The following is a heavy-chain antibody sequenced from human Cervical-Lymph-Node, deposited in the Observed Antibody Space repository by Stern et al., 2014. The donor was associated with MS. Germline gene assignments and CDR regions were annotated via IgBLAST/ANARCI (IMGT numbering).Heavy chain of an antibody. V-gene: IGHV2-5*02. CDR1: GFSLSTNGVG. D-gene: IGHD1-7*01. Sequence: ESGPTLVKPTQTLTLICTFSGFSLSTNGVGVGWIRQPPGKALEWLALIYWDDDKRYSPSLKSRLTITKDTSKNQVVLTMTNMDPVDTAKYYCAHRPTTTYYFDYWGQGTLVTVSS. CDR2: IYWDDDK. J-gene: IGHJ4*02. CDR3: AHRPTTTYYFDY.